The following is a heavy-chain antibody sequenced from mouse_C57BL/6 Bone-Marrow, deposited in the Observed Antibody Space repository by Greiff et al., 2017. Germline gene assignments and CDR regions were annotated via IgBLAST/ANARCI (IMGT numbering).Heavy chain of an antibody. CDR1: GFTFSNYW. CDR3: TVYYYGSSYCYAMDY. D-gene: IGHD1-1*01. V-gene: IGHV6-3*01. CDR2: IRLKSDNYAT. J-gene: IGHJ4*01. Sequence: EVQGVESGGGLVQPVGSMKLSCVASGFTFSNYWMNWVRQSPEKGLAWVAQIRLKSDNYATHYAESVKGRFTISRDDSKSSVYLQMNNLRAEDTGIYYCTVYYYGSSYCYAMDYWGQGTSVTVSS.